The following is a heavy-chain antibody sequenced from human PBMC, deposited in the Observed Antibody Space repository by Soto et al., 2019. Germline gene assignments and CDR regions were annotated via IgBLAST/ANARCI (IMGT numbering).Heavy chain of an antibody. V-gene: IGHV4-61*01. CDR1: GGSVSSGSYY. Sequence: QVQLQESGPGLVKPSETLSLTCTVSGGSVSSGSYYWSWIRQPPGKGLEWIGYIYYSGSTNYNPXLKSRVTISVXXSXNXXSLKLSSVTAADTAVYYCARSYRQGIAAAGSWFDPWGQGTLVTVSS. J-gene: IGHJ5*02. CDR2: IYYSGST. D-gene: IGHD6-13*01. CDR3: ARSYRQGIAAAGSWFDP.